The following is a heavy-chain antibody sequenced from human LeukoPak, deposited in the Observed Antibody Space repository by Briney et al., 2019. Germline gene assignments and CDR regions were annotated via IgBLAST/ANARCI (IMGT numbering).Heavy chain of an antibody. J-gene: IGHJ4*02. CDR2: ISDSGRAT. CDR1: GLTFSDYA. Sequence: GGSLRLSCVASGLTFSDYAMSWVRQAPGKGLEWVSGISDSGRATYYTDSVKGRCTISRDNSKNTVSLQLNNLRAEDTAVYFCARHDSFIPYWGQGTLVTVTS. D-gene: IGHD3-16*02. V-gene: IGHV3-23*01. CDR3: ARHDSFIPY.